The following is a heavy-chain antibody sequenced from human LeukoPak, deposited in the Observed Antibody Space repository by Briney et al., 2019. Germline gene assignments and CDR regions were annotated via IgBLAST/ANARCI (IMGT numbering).Heavy chain of an antibody. J-gene: IGHJ4*02. Sequence: SQTLSLTCVVSGDSVSSKNGAWNWIRQSPSRGLEWLGRTYYRSKWYNDYAESMEGRMTISQDTSKNQYSLHLNSVTPDDPAVYYCARDFGTTGWHTFDYWGQGTLVTVSS. CDR3: ARDFGTTGWHTFDY. V-gene: IGHV6-1*01. CDR1: GDSVSSKNGA. CDR2: TYYRSKWYN. D-gene: IGHD6-19*01.